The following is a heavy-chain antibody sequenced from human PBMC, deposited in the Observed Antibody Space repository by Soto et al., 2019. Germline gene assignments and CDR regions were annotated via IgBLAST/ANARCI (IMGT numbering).Heavy chain of an antibody. CDR3: ASGDGYNQYYYYYGMDV. CDR1: GGTFSSYA. Sequence: QVQLVQSGAEVKKPGSSVKVFCKASGGTFSSYAISWVRQAPGQGLEWMGGIIPIFGTANYAQKFQGRVTITADESTSTAYMELSSLRSEDTAVYYCASGDGYNQYYYYYGMDVWGQGTTVTVSS. D-gene: IGHD5-12*01. J-gene: IGHJ6*02. V-gene: IGHV1-69*01. CDR2: IIPIFGTA.